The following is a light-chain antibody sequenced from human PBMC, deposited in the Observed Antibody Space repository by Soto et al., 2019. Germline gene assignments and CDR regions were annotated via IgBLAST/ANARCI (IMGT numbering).Light chain of an antibody. Sequence: QSVLTQPPSVYGAPGQRVTISCSGRSSNIGAGHVVHWYQQFPGRAPNLLIYGSSNRPSGVPDRFSGSKSGTSASLAITGLHAEDEADYYCQSYDNGLSASVFGGGTKLTVL. CDR2: GSS. J-gene: IGLJ2*01. V-gene: IGLV1-40*01. CDR1: SSNIGAGHV. CDR3: QSYDNGLSASV.